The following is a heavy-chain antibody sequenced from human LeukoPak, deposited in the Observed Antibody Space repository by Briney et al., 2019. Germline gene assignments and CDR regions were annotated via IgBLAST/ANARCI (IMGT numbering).Heavy chain of an antibody. CDR2: ISYDGSNK. D-gene: IGHD6-19*01. CDR3: AKDVLPFTGIAVAGPFDY. J-gene: IGHJ4*02. V-gene: IGHV3-30*04. Sequence: GGSLRLSCAASGFTFSSYAMHWVRQAPGKGLEWVAVISYDGSNKYYADSVKGRFTISRDNAKNSLYLQMNSLRAEDTALYYCAKDVLPFTGIAVAGPFDYWGQGTLVTVSS. CDR1: GFTFSSYA.